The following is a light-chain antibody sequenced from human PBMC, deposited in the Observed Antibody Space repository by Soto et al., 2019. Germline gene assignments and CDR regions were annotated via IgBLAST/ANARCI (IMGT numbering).Light chain of an antibody. CDR1: QSVYNNY. CDR2: GAS. V-gene: IGKV3-20*01. Sequence: EIVFTQSPGTLSLSPGEGASLSCKASQSVYNNYLAWYQHKPGRSPRLLIYGASTRAAGIPDRFSGSGSGTDFTLTITXLDPEDFAIYYCQQYGSSVYTFGQGTK. J-gene: IGKJ2*01. CDR3: QQYGSSVYT.